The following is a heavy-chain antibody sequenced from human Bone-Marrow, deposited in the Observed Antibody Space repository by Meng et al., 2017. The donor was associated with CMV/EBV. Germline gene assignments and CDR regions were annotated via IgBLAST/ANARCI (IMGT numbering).Heavy chain of an antibody. CDR3: ARVWFGELANWFDP. Sequence: GSLRLSCTVSGGSISSYYWSWIRQPPGKGLEWIGYMYSSGSTDYNPSLKSRVTISVDTSKNQFSLKLSSVTAADTAVYYCARVWFGELANWFDPWGQGTLVTVSS. CDR2: MYSSGST. J-gene: IGHJ5*02. V-gene: IGHV4-59*01. D-gene: IGHD3-10*01. CDR1: GGSISSYY.